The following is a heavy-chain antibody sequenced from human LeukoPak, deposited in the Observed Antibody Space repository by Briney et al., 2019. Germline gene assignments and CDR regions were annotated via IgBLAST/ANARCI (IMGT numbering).Heavy chain of an antibody. CDR1: GASFNSYY. CDR2: IYYSGST. Sequence: PSETLSLTCTVSGASFNSYYWSWIRQPPGKGLEWIGYIYYSGSTNYNPSLKSRVTISLETSKNQFSLKLSSVTAADPAVYYCAREEGDGYYYMDYWGQGILVTVSS. CDR3: AREEGDGYYYMDY. J-gene: IGHJ4*02. D-gene: IGHD5-24*01. V-gene: IGHV4-59*01.